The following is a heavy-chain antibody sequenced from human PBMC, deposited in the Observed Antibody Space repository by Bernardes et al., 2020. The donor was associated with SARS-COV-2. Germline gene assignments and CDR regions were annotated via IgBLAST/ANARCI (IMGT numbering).Heavy chain of an antibody. D-gene: IGHD3-10*01. CDR1: GFTFSSYG. V-gene: IGHV3-33*01. CDR2: IWYDGSNK. Sequence: GSLRLSCAASGFTFSSYGMHWVRQAPGKGLEWVAVIWYDGSNKYYADSVKGRFTISRDNSKNTLYLQMNSLRAEDTAVYYCARDLPFGEFIGDVWGQGTTVTVSS. J-gene: IGHJ6*02. CDR3: ARDLPFGEFIGDV.